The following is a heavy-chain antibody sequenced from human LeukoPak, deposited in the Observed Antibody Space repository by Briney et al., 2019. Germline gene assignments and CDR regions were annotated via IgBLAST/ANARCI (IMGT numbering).Heavy chain of an antibody. V-gene: IGHV3-74*01. Sequence: GGSLRLSCAASGFAFSAYWMHWVRQAPGTGLEWVSRINEDATTITYADSVKGRFIISRDNSKKSLYLQMNNLRAEDTAVYYCVRDLILVWTPGDDFDFWGQGTLVIVSS. D-gene: IGHD3-16*01. CDR1: GFAFSAYW. J-gene: IGHJ4*02. CDR3: VRDLILVWTPGDDFDF. CDR2: INEDATTI.